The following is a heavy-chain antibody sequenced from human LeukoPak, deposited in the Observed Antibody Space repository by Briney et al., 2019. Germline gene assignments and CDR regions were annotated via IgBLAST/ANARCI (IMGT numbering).Heavy chain of an antibody. Sequence: ASVKVSCKASGGTLSSYAISWVRQAPGQGLEWMGGIISIFGTANYAQKFQGRVTITTDESTSTAYMELSSLRSEDTAVYYCASGSNCSSTSCYTWNWFDPWGQGTLVTVSS. CDR3: ASGSNCSSTSCYTWNWFDP. CDR2: IISIFGTA. D-gene: IGHD2-2*02. V-gene: IGHV1-69*05. CDR1: GGTLSSYA. J-gene: IGHJ5*02.